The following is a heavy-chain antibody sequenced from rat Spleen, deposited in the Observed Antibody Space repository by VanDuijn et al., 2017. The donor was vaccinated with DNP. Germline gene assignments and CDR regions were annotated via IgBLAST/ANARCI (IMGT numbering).Heavy chain of an antibody. V-gene: IGHV5-22*01. CDR1: GFTFSDYN. D-gene: IGHD1-11*01. J-gene: IGHJ2*01. CDR2: ISPSGGGT. CDR3: ARDAGGPFDY. Sequence: EVQLVESGGGLVQPGRSLTLSCAASGFTFSDYNMAWVRQAPKKGLEWVTSISPSGGGTYYRDSVKGRFTISRDNANHTLYLQMNSLRSEDTATYYCARDAGGPFDYWGQGVMVTVSS.